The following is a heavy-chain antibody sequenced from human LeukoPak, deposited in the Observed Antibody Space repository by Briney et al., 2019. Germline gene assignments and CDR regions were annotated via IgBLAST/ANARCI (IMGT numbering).Heavy chain of an antibody. J-gene: IGHJ6*02. CDR2: ISGSGGST. CDR3: ANSFCSGGSCYAFYYYYGMDV. D-gene: IGHD2-15*01. Sequence: PGGSLRLSCAASGFTFSSYAMSWVRQAPGKGLEWVSAISGSGGSTYYADSVKGRFTISRDNSKNTLYLQMNSLRAEDTAVYYCANSFCSGGSCYAFYYYYGMDVWGQGTTVTVSS. V-gene: IGHV3-23*01. CDR1: GFTFSSYA.